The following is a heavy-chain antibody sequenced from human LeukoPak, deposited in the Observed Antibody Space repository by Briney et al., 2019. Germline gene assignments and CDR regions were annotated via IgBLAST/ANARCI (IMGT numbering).Heavy chain of an antibody. CDR3: AAAGGHSPFYYYMDV. CDR2: ISYDGSNK. V-gene: IGHV3-30*03. CDR1: GFTFSSYG. J-gene: IGHJ6*03. D-gene: IGHD4-23*01. Sequence: PGGSLRLSCAASGFTFSSYGMHWVRQAPGKGLEWVAVISYDGSNKYYADSVKGRFTISRDNSKNTLYLQMNSLRAEDMAVYYCAAAGGHSPFYYYMDVWGKGTTVTVSS.